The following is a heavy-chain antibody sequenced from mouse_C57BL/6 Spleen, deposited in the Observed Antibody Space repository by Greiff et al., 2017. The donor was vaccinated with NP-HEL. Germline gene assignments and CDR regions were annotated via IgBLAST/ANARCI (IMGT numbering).Heavy chain of an antibody. V-gene: IGHV1-64*01. D-gene: IGHD2-3*01. CDR3: ARSGGGYYTWFAY. Sequence: QVQLQQPGAELVKPGASVKLSCKASGYTFTSYWMHWVKQRPGQGLEWIGMIHPNSGSTNYNEKFKSKATLTVDKSSSTAYMQLSSLTSEDSAVYYCARSGGGYYTWFAYWGQGTLVTVSA. CDR1: GYTFTSYW. CDR2: IHPNSGST. J-gene: IGHJ3*01.